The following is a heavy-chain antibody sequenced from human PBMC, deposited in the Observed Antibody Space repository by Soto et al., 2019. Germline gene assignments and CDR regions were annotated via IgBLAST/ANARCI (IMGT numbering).Heavy chain of an antibody. J-gene: IGHJ3*02. CDR1: GFTFSSYG. V-gene: IGHV3-30*18. CDR3: AKDYAAWSYSHAFDI. CDR2: ISYDGSNK. D-gene: IGHD1-26*01. Sequence: LRLSCAASGFTFSSYGMHWVRQAPGKGLEWVAVISYDGSNKYYADSVKGRFTISRDNSKNTLYLQMNSLRAEDTAVYYCAKDYAAWSYSHAFDIWGQGAMVTVSS.